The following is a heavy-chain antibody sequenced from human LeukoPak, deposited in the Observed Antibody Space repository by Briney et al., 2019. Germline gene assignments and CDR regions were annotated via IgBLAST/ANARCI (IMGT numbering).Heavy chain of an antibody. Sequence: GGSLRLSCAASRFISSSYWMHWVRQPPGKGLVYIACINTDGFSTNYADSVKGRFTISRDNAKNTLYLQMNSLRAEDTAVYYWARSRTYGDYGRGLDYWGQGTLVTVSS. CDR2: INTDGFST. CDR1: RFISSSYW. D-gene: IGHD4-17*01. V-gene: IGHV3-74*01. J-gene: IGHJ4*02. CDR3: ARSRTYGDYGRGLDY.